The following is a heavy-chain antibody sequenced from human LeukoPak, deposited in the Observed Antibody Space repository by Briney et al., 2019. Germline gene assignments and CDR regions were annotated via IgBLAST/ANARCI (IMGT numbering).Heavy chain of an antibody. D-gene: IGHD2-15*01. CDR2: MNPNSGNT. J-gene: IGHJ4*02. CDR1: GYTFTSYD. CDR3: ARGSGYRSGGSCYLFDY. Sequence: ASVKVSCKASGYTFTSYDINWVRQATGQGLEWMGWMNPNSGNTGYAQKFQGRVTMTRNTSISTAYMELSSLRSEDTAVYYCARGSGYRSGGSCYLFDYWGQGTLVTVSS. V-gene: IGHV1-8*01.